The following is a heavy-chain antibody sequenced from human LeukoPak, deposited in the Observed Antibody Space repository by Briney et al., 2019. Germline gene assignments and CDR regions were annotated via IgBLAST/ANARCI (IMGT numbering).Heavy chain of an antibody. D-gene: IGHD5-24*01. CDR3: ARHEVATISYFDY. J-gene: IGHJ4*02. V-gene: IGHV4-39*01. CDR1: GGSISSSSYY. CDR2: TYYSGST. Sequence: PSETLSHTCTVSGGSISSSSYYWGWIRQPPGKGLEWIGSTYYSGSTYYNPSLKSRVTISIDTSKNQFSLKLSSVTAADTAVYYCARHEVATISYFDYWGQGTLVTVSS.